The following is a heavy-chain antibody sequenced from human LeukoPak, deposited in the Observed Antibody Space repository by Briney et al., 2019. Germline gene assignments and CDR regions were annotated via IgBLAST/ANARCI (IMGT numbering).Heavy chain of an antibody. CDR2: IIPIFGTA. D-gene: IGHD3-22*01. CDR3: ARVPRSYYDSSGMPFDY. J-gene: IGHJ4*02. V-gene: IGHV1-69*05. CDR1: GGTFSSYA. Sequence: SVKVSCKASGGTFSSYAISWVRQAPGQGLEWMGGIIPIFGTANYAQKFQGRVTMTRDTSTSTVYMELSSLRSEDTAVYYCARVPRSYYDSSGMPFDYWGQGTLVTVS.